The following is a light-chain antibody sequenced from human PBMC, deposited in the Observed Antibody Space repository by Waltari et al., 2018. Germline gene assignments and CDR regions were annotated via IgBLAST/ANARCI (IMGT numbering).Light chain of an antibody. J-gene: IGKJ1*01. CDR2: WAS. CDR1: QSVLYSSNNKSY. Sequence: DIVMTQSPDSLAVSLGERATIHCRYSQSVLYSSNNKSYLARYQQKPGQPPKLLIYWASTREAGVPDRFSGSGSGTDFTLTISSLQAEDVAVYYCQQYYSTPRTFGQGTKVEIK. CDR3: QQYYSTPRT. V-gene: IGKV4-1*01.